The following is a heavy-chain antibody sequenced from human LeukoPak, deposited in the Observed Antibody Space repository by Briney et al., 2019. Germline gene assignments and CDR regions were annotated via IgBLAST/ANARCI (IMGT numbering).Heavy chain of an antibody. D-gene: IGHD2-2*02. J-gene: IGHJ5*02. CDR3: ARGDSYCSSTSCYTWWYNWFDP. CDR1: GYTFTSYA. CDR2: INTNTGNP. Sequence: ASVTVSCTASGYTFTSYAMNWVRQAPGQGLEWMGWINTNTGNPTYAQGFTGRFVFSLDTSVSTAYLQISSLKAEDTAVYYCARGDSYCSSTSCYTWWYNWFDPWGQGTLVTVSS. V-gene: IGHV7-4-1*02.